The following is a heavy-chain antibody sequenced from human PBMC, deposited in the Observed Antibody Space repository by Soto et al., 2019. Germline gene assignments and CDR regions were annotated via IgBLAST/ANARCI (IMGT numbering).Heavy chain of an antibody. V-gene: IGHV3-30*18. CDR3: AKDLGGETGRYFDWLLPDY. CDR2: ISYDGSNK. CDR1: GFTFSSYG. D-gene: IGHD3-9*01. Sequence: GGSLRLSCAASGFTFSSYGMHWVRQAPGKGLEWVAVISYDGSNKYYADSVKGRFTISRDNSKNTLYLQMNSLRAEDTAVYYCAKDLGGETGRYFDWLLPDYWGQGTLVTVSS. J-gene: IGHJ4*02.